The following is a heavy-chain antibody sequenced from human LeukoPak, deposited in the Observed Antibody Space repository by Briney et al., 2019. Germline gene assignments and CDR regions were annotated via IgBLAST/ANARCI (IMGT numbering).Heavy chain of an antibody. Sequence: PGGSLRLSCAASGFTFSSYAMSWVRQAPGKGLEWVSAISGSGGSTYYADSVKGRFTISRDNSKNTLYLQMNSLRAEDTAVYYCAKLKPYYDILTGAFDIWGQGTMVTVSS. D-gene: IGHD3-9*01. CDR2: ISGSGGST. V-gene: IGHV3-23*01. CDR3: AKLKPYYDILTGAFDI. CDR1: GFTFSSYA. J-gene: IGHJ3*02.